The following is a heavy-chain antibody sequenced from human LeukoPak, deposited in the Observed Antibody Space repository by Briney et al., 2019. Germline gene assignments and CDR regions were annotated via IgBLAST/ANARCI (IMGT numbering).Heavy chain of an antibody. D-gene: IGHD4-11*01. CDR2: INPNSGGT. CDR3: ARGSTVTDGYNWFDP. Sequence: GASVKVSCKASGYTFTGYYMHWVRQAPGQGLEWMGWINPNSGGTNYAQKFQGRVTMTRDTSISTAYMELSRLRSDDTAVYYCARGSTVTDGYNWFDPWGQGTLVTVSS. J-gene: IGHJ5*02. V-gene: IGHV1-2*02. CDR1: GYTFTGYY.